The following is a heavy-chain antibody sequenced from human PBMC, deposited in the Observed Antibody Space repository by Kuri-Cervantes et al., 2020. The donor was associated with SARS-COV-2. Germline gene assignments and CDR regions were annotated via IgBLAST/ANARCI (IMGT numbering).Heavy chain of an antibody. CDR3: ARICSSTSCLGNYFDY. D-gene: IGHD2-2*01. CDR2: INSDGNST. V-gene: IGHV3-74*01. Sequence: GGSLRLSCAASGFTFSSYWMHWVRQAPGKGLVWVSRINSDGNSTSYADSVKGRFTISRDNAKNTLYLQMNSLRAEDTAVYYCARICSSTSCLGNYFDYWGQGTLVTVSS. J-gene: IGHJ4*02. CDR1: GFTFSSYW.